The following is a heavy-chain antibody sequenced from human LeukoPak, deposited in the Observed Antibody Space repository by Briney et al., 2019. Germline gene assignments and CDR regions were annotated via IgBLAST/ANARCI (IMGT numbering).Heavy chain of an antibody. J-gene: IGHJ3*02. V-gene: IGHV7-4-1*02. CDR3: ASPQKRDPDAFDI. CDR2: INTNTGNP. Sequence: GASVKVSCKASGYTFTSYAMNWVRQAPGQGLEWMGWINTNTGNPTYAQAFTGRFVFSFDTSVSTAYLQISSLKAEDTAVYYCASPQKRDPDAFDIWGQGTMVTVSS. CDR1: GYTFTSYA.